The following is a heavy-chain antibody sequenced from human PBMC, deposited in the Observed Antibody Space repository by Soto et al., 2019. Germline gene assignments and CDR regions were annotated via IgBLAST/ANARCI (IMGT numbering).Heavy chain of an antibody. CDR2: IIPIFGTA. V-gene: IGHV1-69*01. J-gene: IGHJ6*02. Sequence: QVQLVQSGAEVKKPGSSVKVSCKASGGTFSSYAISWVRQAPGQGLEWMGGIIPIFGTANYAQKFQGRVTITADESTSTAYMVLSRLRSEDTAVYYCARVLVVITPPRTYCYGMDVWGRGTTVTVSS. D-gene: IGHD3-22*01. CDR1: GGTFSSYA. CDR3: ARVLVVITPPRTYCYGMDV.